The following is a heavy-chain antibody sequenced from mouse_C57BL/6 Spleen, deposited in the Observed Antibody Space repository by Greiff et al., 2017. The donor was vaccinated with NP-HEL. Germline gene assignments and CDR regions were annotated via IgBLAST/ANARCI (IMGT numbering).Heavy chain of an antibody. J-gene: IGHJ4*01. V-gene: IGHV1-82*01. Sequence: VQLQQSGPELVKPGASVKISCKASGYAFSSSWMNWVKQRPGKGLEWIGRIYPGDGDTNYNGKVKGKATLTADKSSSTAYMQLSSLTSEDSAVYFCAAYYSNYDAMDYWGQGTSVTVSS. D-gene: IGHD2-5*01. CDR2: IYPGDGDT. CDR1: GYAFSSSW. CDR3: AAYYSNYDAMDY.